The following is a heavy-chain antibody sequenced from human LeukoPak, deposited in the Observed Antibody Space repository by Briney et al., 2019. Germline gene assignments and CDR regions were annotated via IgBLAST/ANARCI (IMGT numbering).Heavy chain of an antibody. J-gene: IGHJ6*03. CDR3: ARDYCTNGVCYHYYYYTDV. V-gene: IGHV3-48*01. CDR2: ISSSSSTI. CDR1: GFTLSSYS. Sequence: QPGGSLRLSCAASGFTLSSYSMNWVRQAPGKGLEWVSYISSSSSTIYYADSVKGRFTISRDNAKNSLYLQMNSLRAEDTAVYYCARDYCTNGVCYHYYYYTDVWGKGTTVTVSS. D-gene: IGHD2-8*01.